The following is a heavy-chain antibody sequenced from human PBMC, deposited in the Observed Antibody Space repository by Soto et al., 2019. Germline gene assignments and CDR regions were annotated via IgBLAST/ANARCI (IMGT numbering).Heavy chain of an antibody. J-gene: IGHJ5*02. Sequence: GGSLRLSCAASGFTFSSYWMHWVRQAPGKGLVWVSRINSDGSSTSYADSVKGRFTISRDNPKNTLYLQMNSLRAEDTAVYYCAKKPGYEGGDWFDPWGQGTLVTVSS. V-gene: IGHV3-74*01. D-gene: IGHD6-13*01. CDR2: INSDGSST. CDR1: GFTFSSYW. CDR3: AKKPGYEGGDWFDP.